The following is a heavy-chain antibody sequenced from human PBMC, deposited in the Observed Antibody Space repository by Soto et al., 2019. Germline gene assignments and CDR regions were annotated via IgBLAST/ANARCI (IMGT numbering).Heavy chain of an antibody. CDR3: ARHTPAISISDH. V-gene: IGHV4-59*04. CDR1: GGSISSYY. J-gene: IGHJ4*02. CDR2: IYYSGTT. D-gene: IGHD2-15*01. Sequence: SETLSLTCTVSGGSISSYYWSWIRQPPGKGLEWIGYIYYSGTTYYNPSLKSRVTISVDTSKNQFSLKLSSVTAADTAVYYCARHTPAISISDHWGQGTLVTVSS.